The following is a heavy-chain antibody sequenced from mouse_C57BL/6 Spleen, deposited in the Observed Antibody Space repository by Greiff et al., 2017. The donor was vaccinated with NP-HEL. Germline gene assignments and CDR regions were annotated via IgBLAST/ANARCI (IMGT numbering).Heavy chain of an antibody. Sequence: VQLQQPGTELVKPGASVKLSCKASGYTFTSYWMHWVKQRPGQGLEWIGNINPSNGGTNYNEKFKSKATLTVDKSSSTAYMQLSSLTSEDSAVYYCARSGPWDVGHFDYWGQGTTLTVSS. CDR1: GYTFTSYW. J-gene: IGHJ2*01. CDR3: ARSGPWDVGHFDY. V-gene: IGHV1-53*01. CDR2: INPSNGGT. D-gene: IGHD4-1*01.